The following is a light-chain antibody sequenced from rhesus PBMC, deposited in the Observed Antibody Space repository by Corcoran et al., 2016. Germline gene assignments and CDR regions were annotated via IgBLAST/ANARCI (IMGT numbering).Light chain of an antibody. Sequence: ETVVTQSPATLSLSQGERATLSCRASQSVGSNLAWYQQRPGQAPKLLIYDASSRGTGIPDRFSGSGSGTEFTLTISSLEPEDVGVYYCQQYNKVSTFGGGTKVESK. CDR1: QSVGSN. CDR2: DAS. J-gene: IGKJ4*01. V-gene: IGKV3-42*02. CDR3: QQYNKVST.